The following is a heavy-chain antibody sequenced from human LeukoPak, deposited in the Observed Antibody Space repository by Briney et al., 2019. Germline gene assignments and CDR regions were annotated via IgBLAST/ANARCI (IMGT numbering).Heavy chain of an antibody. CDR3: AKDFEHISNRNPLVY. V-gene: IGHV3-23*01. CDR2: ISGSGATT. CDR1: GFTFSSDA. D-gene: IGHD1-1*01. Sequence: PGGSLRLSCAGSGFTFSSDAMTWVRQAPGKGLEWVSSISGSGATTYYADSVKGRFTISRDNSKNTLSLQMNSLRADDTAIYYCAKDFEHISNRNPLVYWGQGTLVTVSS. J-gene: IGHJ4*02.